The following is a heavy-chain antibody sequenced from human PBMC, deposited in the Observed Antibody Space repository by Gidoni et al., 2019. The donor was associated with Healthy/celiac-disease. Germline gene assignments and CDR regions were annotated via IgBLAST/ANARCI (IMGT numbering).Heavy chain of an antibody. Sequence: QLQLQESGPGLVKPSETLSPTCTVPGGSISSSSYYWGWIRQPPGKGLEWIGSIYYSGSTYYNPSLKSRVTISVDTSKNQFSLKLSSGTAADTAVYYCARSGSYWYFDLWGRGTLVTVSS. CDR1: GGSISSSSYY. V-gene: IGHV4-39*01. CDR3: ARSGSYWYFDL. D-gene: IGHD1-26*01. CDR2: IYYSGST. J-gene: IGHJ2*01.